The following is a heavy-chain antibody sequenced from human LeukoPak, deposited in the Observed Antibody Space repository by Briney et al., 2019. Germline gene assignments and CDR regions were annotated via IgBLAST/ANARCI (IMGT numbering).Heavy chain of an antibody. J-gene: IGHJ5*02. Sequence: SEPLTLTCTVSGASVRSDHWNWIRQSPGKGLEWIAYMHGSGSPNYNPSLASRLTLSVDATENLLSLKLTSVTAADTAVYFCARERTMVRGMSWFDPWGQGTLVTVSS. CDR3: ARERTMVRGMSWFDP. CDR1: GASVRSDH. CDR2: MHGSGSP. D-gene: IGHD3-10*01. V-gene: IGHV4-59*02.